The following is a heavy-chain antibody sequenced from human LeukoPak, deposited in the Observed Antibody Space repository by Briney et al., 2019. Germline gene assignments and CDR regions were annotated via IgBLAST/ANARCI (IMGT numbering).Heavy chain of an antibody. Sequence: PGGSLRLSCAASGFIFSSYTMNWVRQAPRKGLEWVSSISGSGGSTQYAASVQGRFTISRDNSKNTLYLQMNSLRAEDTAVYYCAKDPNGDYIGTFDIWGQGTMVTVSS. D-gene: IGHD4-17*01. V-gene: IGHV3-23*01. CDR3: AKDPNGDYIGTFDI. CDR1: GFIFSSYT. CDR2: ISGSGGST. J-gene: IGHJ3*02.